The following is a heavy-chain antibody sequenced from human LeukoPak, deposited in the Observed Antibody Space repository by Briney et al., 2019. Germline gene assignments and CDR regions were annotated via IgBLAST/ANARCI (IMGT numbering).Heavy chain of an antibody. J-gene: IGHJ4*02. CDR2: IDPSDSYT. CDR1: GYRFTSYW. V-gene: IGHV5-10-1*01. D-gene: IGHD5-12*01. Sequence: GESLEISCKGSGYRFTSYWITWVRQMPGRGLEWMGTIDPSDSYTNYSPSSQGHVTISADKSISTAYPQWSSLKASDTAIYYCATYTDYELNYWGQGTLVTVSS. CDR3: ATYTDYELNY.